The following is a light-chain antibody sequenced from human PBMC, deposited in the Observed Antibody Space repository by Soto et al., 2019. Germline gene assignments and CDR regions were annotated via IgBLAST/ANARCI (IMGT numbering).Light chain of an antibody. Sequence: SVLTQPASVSGSPGQSITISCTGSSSDVGNYNLVSWYQQYPGKAPKLIIYEVTKRPSVVSNRFSGSKSGNTASLTISGVQAEDEADYYCCSYAGSSTVVFGGGTKLTVL. V-gene: IGLV2-23*02. CDR3: CSYAGSSTVV. CDR1: SSDVGNYNL. J-gene: IGLJ3*02. CDR2: EVT.